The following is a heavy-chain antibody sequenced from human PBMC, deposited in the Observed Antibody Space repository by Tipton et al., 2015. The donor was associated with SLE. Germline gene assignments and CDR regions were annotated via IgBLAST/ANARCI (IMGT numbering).Heavy chain of an antibody. CDR3: ARDYKVTNPDQENFQY. CDR1: GATISSSSYY. CDR2: IFYSGST. D-gene: IGHD4-17*01. V-gene: IGHV4-39*07. J-gene: IGHJ1*01. Sequence: TLSLTCTVSGATISSSSYYWGWIRQPPGKGLEWIGNIFYSGSTNYNPSLKSRVSISVDTSKNQFSLKVTSVTAADTAVYYCARDYKVTNPDQENFQYWGQGTLVTVSS.